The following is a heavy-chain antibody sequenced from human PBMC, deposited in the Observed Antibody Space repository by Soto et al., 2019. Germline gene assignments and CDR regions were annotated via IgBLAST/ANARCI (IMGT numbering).Heavy chain of an antibody. V-gene: IGHV1-3*01. CDR1: GYTFTSYA. CDR3: ARGLHSRGYYYYMDV. Sequence: ASVKVSCKASGYTFTSYAMHWVRQAPGQRLEWMGWINAGNGNTKYSQKFQGRVTITRDTSASTAYMELSSLRSEDTAVYYCARGLHSRGYYYYMDVRGKGTTVTVSS. CDR2: INAGNGNT. J-gene: IGHJ6*03. D-gene: IGHD3-16*01.